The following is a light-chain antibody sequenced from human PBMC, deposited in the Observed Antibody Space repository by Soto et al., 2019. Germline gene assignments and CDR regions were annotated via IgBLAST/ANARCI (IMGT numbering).Light chain of an antibody. CDR2: ESS. J-gene: IGLJ2*01. Sequence: QPVLTQPASVSGSPGQSITISCTGTSSDVGSYNLVCWYQQRPGKAPILLIYESSKRPSGVSYRFSASKSGNTASLTTSGLQAEDEADYYCCSYVSHSTDVLFGGGTKLTVL. CDR3: CSYVSHSTDVL. V-gene: IGLV2-23*01. CDR1: SSDVGSYNL.